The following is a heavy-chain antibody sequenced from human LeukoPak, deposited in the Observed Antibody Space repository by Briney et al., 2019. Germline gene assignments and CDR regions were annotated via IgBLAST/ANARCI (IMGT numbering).Heavy chain of an antibody. J-gene: IGHJ6*02. Sequence: GESLKISCKGSGYSFINCWIGWVRQMPGKGLEWMGIIYPSDSDTRYSPSFQGQVTISADKSISTAYLQWSSLKASDTAIYYCARQAYCGGDCYFNYGMDVWGQGTAVIVSS. CDR3: ARQAYCGGDCYFNYGMDV. CDR2: IYPSDSDT. CDR1: GYSFINCW. D-gene: IGHD2-21*02. V-gene: IGHV5-51*01.